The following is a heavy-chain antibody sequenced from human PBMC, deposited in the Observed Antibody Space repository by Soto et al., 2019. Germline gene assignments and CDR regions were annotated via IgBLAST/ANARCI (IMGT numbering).Heavy chain of an antibody. CDR1: GFTFSSYG. V-gene: IGHV3-30*18. D-gene: IGHD2-2*01. CDR3: AKDRCHRGFCSSISPGGY. J-gene: IGHJ4*02. CDR2: ISYDGTNK. Sequence: GGSLRLSCAASGFTFSSYGMHWVRQAPGKGLEWVAVISYDGTNKYYADSVKGRFTISRDNSKNTLYLQMNSLRVEDRAVYYCAKDRCHRGFCSSISPGGYWGQGTLVTVSS.